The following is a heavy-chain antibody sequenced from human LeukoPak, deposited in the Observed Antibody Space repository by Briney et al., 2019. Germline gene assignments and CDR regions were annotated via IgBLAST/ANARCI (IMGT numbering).Heavy chain of an antibody. CDR1: GFTFSSYV. CDR2: ISYDGSKK. Sequence: GGSLRLSCAASGFTFSSYVMHWVRQAPGKGLEWVAVISYDGSKKFYADSVKGRFTISRDNSKNTLYLQMNSLRTEDTAVYYCAKDSSAGDFYFDYWGQGNLVTVSS. V-gene: IGHV3-30*18. D-gene: IGHD7-27*01. J-gene: IGHJ4*02. CDR3: AKDSSAGDFYFDY.